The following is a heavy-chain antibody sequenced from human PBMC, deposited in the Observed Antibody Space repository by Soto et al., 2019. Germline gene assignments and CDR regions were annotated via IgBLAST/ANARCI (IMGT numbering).Heavy chain of an antibody. CDR1: GFTFSDYA. Sequence: VQLVESGGGVVQPGRSLRLSCAASGFTFSDYAMHWVRQAPGKGLEWVAVVSHDGRNTHYADSVKGRFTISRDSSTNPVPREVTSLRAEDTAAYYCAKGGRPGLVTADVNYCGQGARVTGSS. D-gene: IGHD6-19*01. CDR2: VSHDGRNT. CDR3: AKGGRPGLVTADVNY. V-gene: IGHV3-30*18. J-gene: IGHJ4*02.